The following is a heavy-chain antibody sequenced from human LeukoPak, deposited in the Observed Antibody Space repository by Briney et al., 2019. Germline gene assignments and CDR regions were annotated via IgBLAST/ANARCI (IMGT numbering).Heavy chain of an antibody. V-gene: IGHV1-2*02. J-gene: IGHJ4*02. CDR2: INSNGGGT. CDR1: GYTFTGYY. D-gene: IGHD5-18*01. Sequence: ASAKVSCKASGYTFTGYYMHWVRQAPGQGLEWIGWINSNGGGTNYALQFQGRVTISRDTSISTVYMELSRLTSDDTAVYYCARDTSMVNFEWWGQGTLVTVSS. CDR3: ARDTSMVNFEW.